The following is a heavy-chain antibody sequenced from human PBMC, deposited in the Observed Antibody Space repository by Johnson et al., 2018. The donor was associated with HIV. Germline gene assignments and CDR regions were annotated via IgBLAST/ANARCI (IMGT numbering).Heavy chain of an antibody. CDR2: IYSGGST. Sequence: VQLVESGGGLIQPGGSLRLSCAASGFTVSSNYMSWVRQAPAKGLAWVSVIYSGGSTYYADSVKGRFTISRDNSKNTLYLQMNSLRAEDTAVYYCARDAGQWLDDAFDIWGQGTMVTVSS. CDR3: ARDAGQWLDDAFDI. D-gene: IGHD6-19*01. J-gene: IGHJ3*02. CDR1: GFTVSSNY. V-gene: IGHV3-66*01.